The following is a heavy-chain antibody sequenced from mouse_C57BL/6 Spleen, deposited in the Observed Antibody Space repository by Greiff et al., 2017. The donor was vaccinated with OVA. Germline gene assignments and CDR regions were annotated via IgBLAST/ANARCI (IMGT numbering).Heavy chain of an antibody. CDR2: INPGSGGT. CDR1: GYAFTNYL. Sequence: VQLQQSGAELVRPGTSVKVSCKASGYAFTNYLIEWVKQRPGQGLEWIGVINPGSGGTNYNEKFKGTATLTADKSSSTAYMQLSSLTSEDSAVYFCAGEDYGNSGYFDVWGTGTTVTVSS. D-gene: IGHD2-1*01. CDR3: AGEDYGNSGYFDV. J-gene: IGHJ1*03. V-gene: IGHV1-54*01.